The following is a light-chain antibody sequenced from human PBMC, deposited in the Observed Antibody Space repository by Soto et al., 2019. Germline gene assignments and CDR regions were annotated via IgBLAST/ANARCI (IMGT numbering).Light chain of an antibody. J-gene: IGKJ1*01. Sequence: DIQMTQSPSTLSGSVGDRVTITCRASQTISSWLAWYQQKPGKAPKLLIYKASTLKSGVPSRFSGSGSGTEFTLTISSLQPDDFATYYCQHYNSYQEACGEGPKVHI. V-gene: IGKV1-5*03. CDR3: QHYNSYQEA. CDR1: QTISSW. CDR2: KAS.